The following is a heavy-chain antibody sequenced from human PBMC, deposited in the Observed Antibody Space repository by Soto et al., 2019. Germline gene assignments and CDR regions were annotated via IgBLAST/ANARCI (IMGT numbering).Heavy chain of an antibody. CDR1: GFTFSSYA. Sequence: QVQLVESGGGVVQPGRSLRLSCAASGFTFSSYAMHWVRQAPGKGLEWVAVISYDGSNKYYADSVKGRFTISRDNSKNTLYLQMNSLRAEETGVYYCARAGMIVEWQAFHIWGKGTMVTVSS. V-gene: IGHV3-30-3*01. J-gene: IGHJ3*02. CDR2: ISYDGSNK. CDR3: ARAGMIVEWQAFHI. D-gene: IGHD3-22*01.